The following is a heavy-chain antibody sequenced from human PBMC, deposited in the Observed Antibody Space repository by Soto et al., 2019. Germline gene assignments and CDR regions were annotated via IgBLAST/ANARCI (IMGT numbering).Heavy chain of an antibody. CDR1: GFTFDDYA. V-gene: IGHV3-9*01. CDR2: ISWNSGSI. CDR3: AKAQNGVRGVTGYYGMDV. Sequence: EAQLVESGGGLVQPGRSLRLSCAASGFTFDDYAMHWVRQAPGKGLEWVSGISWNSGSIGYADSVKGRFTISRDNAKNSLYLQMNSLRAEDTALYYCAKAQNGVRGVTGYYGMDVWGQGTTVTVSS. D-gene: IGHD3-10*01. J-gene: IGHJ6*02.